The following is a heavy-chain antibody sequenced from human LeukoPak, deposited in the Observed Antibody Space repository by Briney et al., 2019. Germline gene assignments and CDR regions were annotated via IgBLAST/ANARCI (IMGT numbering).Heavy chain of an antibody. CDR2: ISSDGTGT. Sequence: PGGSLRLSCAASGFTFSGSSMHWVRQAPGKGLVGVSRISSDGTGTSYADSVKGRFTISRDNAKNTLYLQMNSLRVEDTAVYYCARGGTWAFDYWGQGALVTVSS. CDR3: ARGGTWAFDY. CDR1: GFTFSGSS. D-gene: IGHD3-16*01. J-gene: IGHJ4*02. V-gene: IGHV3-74*01.